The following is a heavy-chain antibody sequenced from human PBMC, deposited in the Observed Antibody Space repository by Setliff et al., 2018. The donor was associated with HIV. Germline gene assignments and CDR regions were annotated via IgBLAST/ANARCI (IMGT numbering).Heavy chain of an antibody. CDR2: IYPRGGGT. CDR1: GYTFTSYY. J-gene: IGHJ4*02. V-gene: IGHV1-46*01. CDR3: ARDFYYYDSSAPHPQTYYFDF. Sequence: EASVKVSCKASGYTFTSYYIHWVRQAPGQGLEWMGIIYPRGGGTTYAQTFQGRATMTSDTSMSTVYMELSSLRSEDTAMYYCARDFYYYDSSAPHPQTYYFDFWGQGTLVTVSS. D-gene: IGHD3-22*01.